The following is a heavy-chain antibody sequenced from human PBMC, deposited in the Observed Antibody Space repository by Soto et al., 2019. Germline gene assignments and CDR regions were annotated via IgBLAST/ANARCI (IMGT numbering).Heavy chain of an antibody. CDR1: GFTFSSYW. Sequence: PGGSLRLSCAASGFTFSSYWMHWVRQAPGKGLVWVSRINSDGSSTSYADSVKGRFTISRDNAKNTLYLQMNSLRAEDTAVYYCVRNAPGLGEVAARFYYYYYYMDVWGKGTTVTVSS. J-gene: IGHJ6*03. D-gene: IGHD6-6*01. V-gene: IGHV3-74*01. CDR2: INSDGSST. CDR3: VRNAPGLGEVAARFYYYYYYMDV.